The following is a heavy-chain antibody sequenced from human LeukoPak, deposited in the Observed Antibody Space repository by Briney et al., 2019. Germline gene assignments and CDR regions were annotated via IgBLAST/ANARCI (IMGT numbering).Heavy chain of an antibody. CDR2: IKQDGSEK. J-gene: IGHJ4*02. CDR1: GSTFSSYW. D-gene: IGHD3-22*01. V-gene: IGHV3-7*01. CDR3: ARYYYDSSGFDY. Sequence: PGGSLRLSCAASGSTFSSYWMSWVRQAPGKGLEWVANIKQDGSEKYYVDSVKGRFTISRDNAKNSLYLQMNSLRAEDTAVYYCARYYYDSSGFDYWGQGTLVTVSS.